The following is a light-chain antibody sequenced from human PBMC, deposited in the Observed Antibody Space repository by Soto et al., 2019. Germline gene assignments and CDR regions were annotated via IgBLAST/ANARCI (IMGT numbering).Light chain of an antibody. J-gene: IGKJ4*01. CDR1: QSVSSSTS. V-gene: IGKV3-20*01. CDR2: GAF. Sequence: EIVLTQSPGTLSLSPGERATLSCRASQSVSSSTSLAWYQQKPGQAPRLLIYGAFSRAVGVPDRFSGSGSGTDFTLTSNRLEPEDFDVYYCQQYGDSPLTFGGGTKVE. CDR3: QQYGDSPLT.